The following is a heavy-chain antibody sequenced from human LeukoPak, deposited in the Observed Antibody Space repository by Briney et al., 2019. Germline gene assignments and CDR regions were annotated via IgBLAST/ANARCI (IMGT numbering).Heavy chain of an antibody. J-gene: IGHJ4*02. CDR3: ARVMVRGVTQVGY. D-gene: IGHD3-10*01. CDR1: GGTFSSYA. V-gene: IGHV1-69*13. Sequence: GASVKVSCKASGGTFSSYAISWVRQAPGQGLEWMGGIIPIFGTANYAQKFQGRVTITADESTSTAYMELSSLRSEDTAVYYCARVMVRGVTQVGYWGQGTLVTVSS. CDR2: IIPIFGTA.